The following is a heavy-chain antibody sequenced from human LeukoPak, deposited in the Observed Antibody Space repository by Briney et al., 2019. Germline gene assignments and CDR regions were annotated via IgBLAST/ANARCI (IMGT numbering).Heavy chain of an antibody. D-gene: IGHD3-22*01. V-gene: IGHV3-48*03. CDR3: AKDSSGYALQH. CDR1: GFTFSSYE. CDR2: ISSSGSTI. Sequence: GGSLRLSCAASGFTFSSYEMNWVRQAPGKGLEWVSYISSSGSTIYYADSVKGRFTISRDNAKNSLYLQMNSLRAEDTAVYYCAKDSSGYALQHWGQGTLVTVSS. J-gene: IGHJ1*01.